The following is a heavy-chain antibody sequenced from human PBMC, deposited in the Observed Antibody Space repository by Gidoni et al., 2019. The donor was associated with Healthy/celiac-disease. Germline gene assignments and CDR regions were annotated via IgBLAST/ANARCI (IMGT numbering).Heavy chain of an antibody. CDR1: GFTFSSYW. Sequence: AASGFTFSSYWMHWVRQAPGKGLVWVSRINSDGSSTSYADSVKGRFTISRDNAKNTLYLQMNSLRAEDTAVYYCARVAGYCSSTSCYAFYYYYGMDVWGQGTTVTVSS. CDR3: ARVAGYCSSTSCYAFYYYYGMDV. V-gene: IGHV3-74*01. D-gene: IGHD2-2*01. CDR2: INSDGSST. J-gene: IGHJ6*02.